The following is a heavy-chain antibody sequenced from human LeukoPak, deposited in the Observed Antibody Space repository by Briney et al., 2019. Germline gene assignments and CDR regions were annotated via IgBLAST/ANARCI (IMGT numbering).Heavy chain of an antibody. D-gene: IGHD4-17*01. J-gene: IGHJ4*02. V-gene: IGHV3-30*02. CDR1: GFTFSSYG. Sequence: PGGSLRLSCAASGFTFSSYGMHWVRQAPGKGLEWVAFIRYDGSNKYYADSVKGRFTISRDNSKNTLYLQMNSLRAEDTAVYYCATNDYGDLHRPFDYWGQGTLATVSS. CDR2: IRYDGSNK. CDR3: ATNDYGDLHRPFDY.